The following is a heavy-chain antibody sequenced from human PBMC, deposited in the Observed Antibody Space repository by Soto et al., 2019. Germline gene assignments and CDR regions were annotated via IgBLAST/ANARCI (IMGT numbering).Heavy chain of an antibody. CDR3: ARDASAPGDY. CDR2: ISAYNGNT. Sequence: ASVKVSCSASVYTFTSYGISWVRQAPGQGLEWMGWISAYNGNTNYAQKLQGRVTMTTDTSTSKAYMELRSLRSDDTAVYYCARDASAPGDYWGQGTLVTVSS. V-gene: IGHV1-18*04. J-gene: IGHJ4*02. CDR1: VYTFTSYG.